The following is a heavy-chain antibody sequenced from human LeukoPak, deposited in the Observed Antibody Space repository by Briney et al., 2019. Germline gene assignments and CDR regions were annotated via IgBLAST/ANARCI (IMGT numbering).Heavy chain of an antibody. Sequence: GGSLRLSCAASGLTFSNYAMSWVRQAPGKGLEWVSSTSADGGTTNYADSVKGRFTISRDNAKNTLYLQMNSLRAEDTAVYYCAKDLMTYYDYVWGSPPSNWGQGTLVTVSS. CDR3: AKDLMTYYDYVWGSPPSN. CDR2: TSADGGTT. J-gene: IGHJ4*02. V-gene: IGHV3-23*01. D-gene: IGHD3-16*01. CDR1: GLTFSNYA.